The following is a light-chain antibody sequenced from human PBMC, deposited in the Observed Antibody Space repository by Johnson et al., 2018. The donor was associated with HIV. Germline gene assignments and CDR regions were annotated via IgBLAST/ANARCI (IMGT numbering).Light chain of an antibody. Sequence: QSVLTQPPSVSAAPGQRVTISCSGSSSNIGNNDVSWYQQLPGTAPKLLIYDNNKRPSGIPARFSGSKSGTSATLGITGLQTGDEADYYCGTWDSSLSAGGNVFGTGTKVTVL. CDR2: DNN. J-gene: IGLJ1*01. CDR3: GTWDSSLSAGGNV. CDR1: SSNIGNND. V-gene: IGLV1-51*01.